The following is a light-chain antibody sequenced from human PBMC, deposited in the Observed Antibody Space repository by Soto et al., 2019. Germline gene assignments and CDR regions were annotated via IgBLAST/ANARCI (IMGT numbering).Light chain of an antibody. CDR3: QQYDNLPSFT. J-gene: IGKJ3*01. Sequence: DIPMTQSPSSLSASVGDRVTITCQASQDISNYLNWYQQKPGKAPKLLIYDASNLETGVPSRFSGSGSGTDFTFTISSLQPEDIATYYCQQYDNLPSFTFGPGTKWISN. V-gene: IGKV1-33*01. CDR1: QDISNY. CDR2: DAS.